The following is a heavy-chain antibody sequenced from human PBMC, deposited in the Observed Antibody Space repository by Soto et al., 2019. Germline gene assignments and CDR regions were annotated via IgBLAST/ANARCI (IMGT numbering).Heavy chain of an antibody. CDR3: AKGSGYYQYYLDF. D-gene: IGHD3-3*01. Sequence: EVQLLESGGGLVQPGGSLRLSCAASGFTFSNYAMSWVRQAPGKGLEWVSAISGSGGSTYYADSVRGRFTISRDNSKNTVYLQMNSLRADDTALDYCAKGSGYYQYYLDFCGQGTLVTVSS. CDR2: ISGSGGST. CDR1: GFTFSNYA. V-gene: IGHV3-23*01. J-gene: IGHJ4*02.